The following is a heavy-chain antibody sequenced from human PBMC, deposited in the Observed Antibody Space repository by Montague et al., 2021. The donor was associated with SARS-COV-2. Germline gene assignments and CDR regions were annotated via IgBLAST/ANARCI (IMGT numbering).Heavy chain of an antibody. J-gene: IGHJ4*02. Sequence: TLSLTCTVSGGSISSGGYYWGWIRQHPGKGLEWIGYIYYSGSTFYNPSLKSRVTISVDTSKNQFSLKLSSVTAADTAVYYCACYVGSRGWLKPRGYGSFDYWGQGTLVTVSS. CDR2: IYYSGST. V-gene: IGHV4-31*03. CDR3: ACYVGSRGWLKPRGYGSFDY. CDR1: GGSISSGGYY. D-gene: IGHD6-19*01.